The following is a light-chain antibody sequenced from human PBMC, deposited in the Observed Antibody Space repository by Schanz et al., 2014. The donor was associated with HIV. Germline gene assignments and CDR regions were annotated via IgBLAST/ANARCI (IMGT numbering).Light chain of an antibody. CDR2: EVS. Sequence: QSALTQPPSASGSPGQSVTISCTGTSSDVGGYNYVSWYQQHPGKAPKLMIYEVSERPSGVPDRFSGSKSGNTASLTVSGLQDEDEADYYCSSYAGSNKLVVFGGGTKLTVL. CDR3: SSYAGSNKLVV. CDR1: SSDVGGYNY. V-gene: IGLV2-8*01. J-gene: IGLJ2*01.